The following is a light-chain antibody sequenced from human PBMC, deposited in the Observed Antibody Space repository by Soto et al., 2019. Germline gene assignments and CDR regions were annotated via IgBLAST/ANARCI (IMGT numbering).Light chain of an antibody. CDR2: IKSDGSH. CDR1: SGHSSYA. CDR3: QTWGTAIFYV. J-gene: IGLJ1*01. Sequence: QSVLTQSPSASASLGASVKITCTLSSGHSSYAIAWHQQQPEKGPRYLMKIKSDGSHVKGDGIPDRFSGSSSGAERYLTISSLQSEDEADYHCQTWGTAIFYVFGTGTKVTVL. V-gene: IGLV4-69*01.